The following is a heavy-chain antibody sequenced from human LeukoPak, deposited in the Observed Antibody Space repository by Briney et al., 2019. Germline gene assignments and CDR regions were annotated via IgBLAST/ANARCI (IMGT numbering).Heavy chain of an antibody. J-gene: IGHJ5*02. CDR2: IYTSGST. CDR1: GGSISSYY. Sequence: PSETLSLTCTVSGGSISSYYWSWIRQPAGKGLEGIGRIYTSGSTNYNPSLKSRVTMSVDTSKNQFSLKLSSVTAADTAVYYCARDYLPIGSGTPTQNWFDPWGQGTLVTVSS. V-gene: IGHV4-4*07. CDR3: ARDYLPIGSGTPTQNWFDP. D-gene: IGHD3-10*01.